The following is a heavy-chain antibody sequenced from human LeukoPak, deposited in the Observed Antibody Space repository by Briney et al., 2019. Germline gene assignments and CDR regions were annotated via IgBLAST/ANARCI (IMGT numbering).Heavy chain of an antibody. CDR2: IYHSGST. V-gene: IGHV4-4*02. CDR3: ASAVLLAYCRGDCDATWFDP. Sequence: RPSETLSLTCAVSGGSISSSNWWCWVRQPPGEGLGWVGEIYHSGSTNYNPSLKSRVTISVDKSKNPSSLKLSSVAAADTAVYYCASAVLLAYCRGDCDATWFDPWGQGTLVTVSS. CDR1: GGSISSSNW. J-gene: IGHJ5*02. D-gene: IGHD2-21*02.